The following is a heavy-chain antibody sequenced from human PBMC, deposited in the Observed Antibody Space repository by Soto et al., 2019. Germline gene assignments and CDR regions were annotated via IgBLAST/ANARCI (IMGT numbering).Heavy chain of an antibody. CDR2: INAGNGNT. D-gene: IGHD3-22*01. CDR1: GYTFTSYA. V-gene: IGHV1-3*01. Sequence: ASVKVSCKASGYTFTSYAMHWVRQAPGQRLEWMGWINAGNGNTKYSQKFQGRVTITRDTSASTAYMELSSLRSEDTAVYYCARITRSGYPDYYYYYGMDVWGQGTTVTVSS. CDR3: ARITRSGYPDYYYYYGMDV. J-gene: IGHJ6*02.